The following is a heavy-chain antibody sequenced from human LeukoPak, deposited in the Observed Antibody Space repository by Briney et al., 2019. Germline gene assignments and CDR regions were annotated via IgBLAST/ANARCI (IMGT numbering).Heavy chain of an antibody. CDR1: GFTFSSYA. CDR2: MRPDGSDK. CDR3: TREGDFDY. V-gene: IGHV3-33*08. Sequence: PGRSLRLSCAASGFTFSSYAMHWVRQTPGKGLEWVAFMRPDGSDKYYADSVKGRFTISRDNSKNTLYLQMDSLRPEDTAVYYCTREGDFDYWGQGALVTVSS. J-gene: IGHJ4*02. D-gene: IGHD1-26*01.